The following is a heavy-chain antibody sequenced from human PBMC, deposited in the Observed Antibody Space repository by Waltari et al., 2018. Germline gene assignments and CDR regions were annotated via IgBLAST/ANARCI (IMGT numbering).Heavy chain of an antibody. V-gene: IGHV3-74*03. CDR1: GFTYSSYW. D-gene: IGHD3-22*01. Sequence: EVQLVESGGGLVQPGGSLRLSCAASGFTYSSYWMQWVRQAPGKGLVWVSRINLDGRSTTYADSVKGRFTISRDNAKNTLSLQMNSLRAEDTAVYYCARDQWFAFDIWGQGTMVTVSS. CDR2: INLDGRST. J-gene: IGHJ3*02. CDR3: ARDQWFAFDI.